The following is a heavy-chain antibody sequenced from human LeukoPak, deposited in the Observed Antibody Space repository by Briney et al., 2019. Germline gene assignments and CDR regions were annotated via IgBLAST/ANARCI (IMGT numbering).Heavy chain of an antibody. Sequence: SETLSLTCAVYGGSFSGYYWSWIRQPPGKGLECIGYIHYTGSTNYNPSLKSRVTISVDTSKNQFSLKLSSVTAADTAIYYCARGGYYGSGNDFRFDPWGQGTLVTVSS. CDR3: ARGGYYGSGNDFRFDP. V-gene: IGHV4-59*01. D-gene: IGHD3-10*01. CDR1: GGSFSGYY. CDR2: IHYTGST. J-gene: IGHJ5*02.